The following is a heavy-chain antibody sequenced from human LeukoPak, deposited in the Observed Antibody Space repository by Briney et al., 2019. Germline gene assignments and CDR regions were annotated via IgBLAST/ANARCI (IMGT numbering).Heavy chain of an antibody. V-gene: IGHV1-69*04. J-gene: IGHJ4*02. D-gene: IGHD5-24*01. Sequence: GASVTVSCKASGGTFSSYAISWVRPAPGQGLEWMGRIIPILGIANYAQKFQGRVTITADKSTSTAYMELSILSSEDTAVYSCAISPPRWLHRYHFDYWGQGTLVTVSS. CDR1: GGTFSSYA. CDR2: IIPILGIA. CDR3: AISPPRWLHRYHFDY.